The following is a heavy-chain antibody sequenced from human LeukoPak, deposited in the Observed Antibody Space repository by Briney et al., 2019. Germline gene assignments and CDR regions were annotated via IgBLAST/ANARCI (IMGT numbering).Heavy chain of an antibody. J-gene: IGHJ1*01. CDR1: GGSFSGYY. CDR3: ARGRGGNIYYYDRWSFQH. CDR2: INHSGST. Sequence: SETLSLTCAAYGGSFSGYYWSWIRQPPGKGLEWIGEINHSGSTNYNPSLKSRVTISVDTSKNQFSLKLSSVTAADTAVYYCARGRGGNIYYYDRWSFQHWGQGTLVTVSS. D-gene: IGHD3-22*01. V-gene: IGHV4-34*01.